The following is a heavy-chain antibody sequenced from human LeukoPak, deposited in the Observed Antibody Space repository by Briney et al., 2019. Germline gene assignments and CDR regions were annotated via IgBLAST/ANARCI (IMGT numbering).Heavy chain of an antibody. CDR2: ISSSGSTM. V-gene: IGHV3-11*01. Sequence: PGGSLRLSCAASGFIFSDYYMSWIRQAPGKGLEWVSYISSSGSTMYYTDSVKGRFTISRDNAKDSLYLQMNSLRAEDTAVYYCAKDFFGSGSSLYNYFDYWGQGTLVTVSS. CDR1: GFIFSDYY. J-gene: IGHJ4*02. CDR3: AKDFFGSGSSLYNYFDY. D-gene: IGHD6-13*01.